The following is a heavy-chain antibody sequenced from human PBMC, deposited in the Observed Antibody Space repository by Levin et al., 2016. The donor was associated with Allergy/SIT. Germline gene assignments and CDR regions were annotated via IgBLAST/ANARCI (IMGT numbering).Heavy chain of an antibody. Sequence: VRQMPGKGLEWMGIIYPGDSDTRYSPSFQGQVTISADKSISTAYLQWSSLKASDTAMYYCARLRDSSGWSFDYWGQGTLVTVSS. V-gene: IGHV5-51*01. CDR3: ARLRDSSGWSFDY. D-gene: IGHD6-19*01. CDR2: IYPGDSDT. J-gene: IGHJ4*02.